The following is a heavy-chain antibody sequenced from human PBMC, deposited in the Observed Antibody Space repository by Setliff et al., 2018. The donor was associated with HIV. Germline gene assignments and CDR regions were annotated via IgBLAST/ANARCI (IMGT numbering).Heavy chain of an antibody. CDR2: ISSSSDYI. V-gene: IGHV3-21*01. CDR1: GFTFSSYS. D-gene: IGHD6-19*01. J-gene: IGHJ4*02. Sequence: PGGSLRLSCAASGFTFSSYSMNWVRQAPGKGLEWVSSISSSSDYIYYSDSVRARFTISRDNAKNSLYLQMNSLRAEDTAVYYCATTSHAYSTGWGPDYWGQGTLVTVSS. CDR3: ATTSHAYSTGWGPDY.